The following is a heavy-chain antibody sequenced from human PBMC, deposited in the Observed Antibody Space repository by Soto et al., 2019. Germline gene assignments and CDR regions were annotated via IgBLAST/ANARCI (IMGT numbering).Heavy chain of an antibody. CDR1: GYTFTSYY. CDR2: INPSGGST. J-gene: IGHJ4*02. D-gene: IGHD2-21*02. Sequence: QVQLVQSGAEVKKPGASVKVSCKASGYTFTSYYMHWVRQAPGQGLEWMGIINPSGGSTSYAPKFQGRVTMTSDTSTRTVYMELSSLRSEDTAVYCCARADWEGETVTAYYFDYWVQGTLVTVSS. CDR3: ARADWEGETVTAYYFDY. V-gene: IGHV1-46*03.